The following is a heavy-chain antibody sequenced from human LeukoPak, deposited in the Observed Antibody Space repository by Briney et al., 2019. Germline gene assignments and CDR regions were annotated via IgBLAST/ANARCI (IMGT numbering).Heavy chain of an antibody. Sequence: GGSLRLSCAASGFSFSTYCMHWVRQAPGKGPMWVSRICPDGTVTNYADSVKARFSISRDTSKNTLYLQISSLRVEDTAVYYCTVFGDSNHWGQGTLVTVSS. J-gene: IGHJ5*02. CDR1: GFSFSTYC. CDR3: TVFGDSNH. V-gene: IGHV3-74*01. D-gene: IGHD4-17*01. CDR2: ICPDGTVT.